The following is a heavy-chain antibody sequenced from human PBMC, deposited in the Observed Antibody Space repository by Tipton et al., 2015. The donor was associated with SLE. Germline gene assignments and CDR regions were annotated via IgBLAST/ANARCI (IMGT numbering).Heavy chain of an antibody. J-gene: IGHJ6*02. CDR3: ARVEGLGPLGV. CDR2: IYYSGST. CDR1: GGSISSGGYY. Sequence: LRLSCTVSGGSISSGGYYWSWIRQHPGKGLEWIGYIYYSGSTYYNPSLKSRVTISVDTSKNQFSLKLSSVTAADTAVYYCARVEGLGPLGVWGQGTTVTVSS. V-gene: IGHV4-31*02.